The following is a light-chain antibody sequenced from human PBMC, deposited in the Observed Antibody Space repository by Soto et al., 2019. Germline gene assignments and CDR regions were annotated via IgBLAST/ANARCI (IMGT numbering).Light chain of an antibody. J-gene: IGLJ1*01. V-gene: IGLV2-23*01. CDR2: ERD. CDR1: SSDFGTYNL. Sequence: QSVLTQPASVSGSPGQSITISCTGISSDFGTYNLVSWYQHHPGKVPKLIIYERDKRPSGVSDRFSGPKSGNTASLTISGLQAEDEAVYYCCSFTASNTHVFGTGTKLTVL. CDR3: CSFTASNTHV.